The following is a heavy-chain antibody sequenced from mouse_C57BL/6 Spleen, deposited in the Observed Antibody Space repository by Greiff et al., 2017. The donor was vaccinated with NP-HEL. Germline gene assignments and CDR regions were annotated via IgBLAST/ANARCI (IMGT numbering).Heavy chain of an antibody. CDR2: IYPGDGDT. CDR3: ARELYDYAWFAY. Sequence: VQLQQSGAELVKPGASVKISCKASGYAFSSYWMNWVKQRPGKGLEWIGQIYPGDGDTNYNGKFKGKATLTADKSSSTAYMQLSSLTSEDSAVYFCARELYDYAWFAYWGQGTLVTVSA. V-gene: IGHV1-80*01. CDR1: GYAFSSYW. D-gene: IGHD2-4*01. J-gene: IGHJ3*01.